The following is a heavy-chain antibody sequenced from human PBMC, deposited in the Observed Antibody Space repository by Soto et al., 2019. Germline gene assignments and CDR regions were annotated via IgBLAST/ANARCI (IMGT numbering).Heavy chain of an antibody. D-gene: IGHD6-13*01. Sequence: GGSLRLSCAASGFTFSSYWMSWVRQAPGKGLEWVANIKQDGSEKYYVDSVKGRFTISRDNAKNSLYLQMNSLRAEDTAVYYCARDTGSSWFSFFVDVWGKGTTVTVSS. J-gene: IGHJ6*04. CDR3: ARDTGSSWFSFFVDV. CDR2: IKQDGSEK. CDR1: GFTFSSYW. V-gene: IGHV3-7*01.